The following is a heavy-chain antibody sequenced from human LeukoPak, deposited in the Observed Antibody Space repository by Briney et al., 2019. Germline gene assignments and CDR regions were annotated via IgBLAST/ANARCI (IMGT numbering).Heavy chain of an antibody. CDR3: ARGRERYYFDY. D-gene: IGHD1-26*01. Sequence: SQTLSLTCTVSGGSISSGSYYWSWIRQPAGKGLEWIGRIYTSGSTNYNPSLKSRVTISVDTSKNQFSLKLSSVTAADTAVYYCARGRERYYFDYWGQGTLVTVSS. V-gene: IGHV4-61*02. J-gene: IGHJ4*02. CDR2: IYTSGST. CDR1: GGSISSGSYY.